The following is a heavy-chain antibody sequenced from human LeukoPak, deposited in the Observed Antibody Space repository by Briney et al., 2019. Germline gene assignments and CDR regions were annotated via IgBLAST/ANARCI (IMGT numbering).Heavy chain of an antibody. Sequence: PGGSLRLSCAASGFTFSSYAMSWVRQAPGKGLEWVSAISGSGGSTYYADSVKGRFTISRDNSKNTLYLQMNSLRAEDTAVYYCARPPSRAEKTYYYDSSGYYFLGSYFDYWGQGTLVTVSS. CDR2: ISGSGGST. D-gene: IGHD3-22*01. J-gene: IGHJ4*02. CDR3: ARPPSRAEKTYYYDSSGYYFLGSYFDY. CDR1: GFTFSSYA. V-gene: IGHV3-23*01.